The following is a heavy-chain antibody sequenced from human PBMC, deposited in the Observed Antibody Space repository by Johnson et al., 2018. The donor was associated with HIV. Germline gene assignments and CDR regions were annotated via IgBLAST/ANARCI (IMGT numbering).Heavy chain of an antibody. CDR2: IVYDGSKT. CDR1: GFTFDDYA. CDR3: TRESTTWGADYVGYGLDV. D-gene: IGHD5-18*01. Sequence: QVQLVESGGGLVQPGRSLRLSCAASGFTFDDYAMHWVRQAPGKGLEWVAFIVYDGSKTYYADSVKGRFTISRDHSKNTLYLQRNSLRAEDTAVYYCTRESTTWGADYVGYGLDVWGQGTMVAVSS. V-gene: IGHV3-30*03. J-gene: IGHJ3*01.